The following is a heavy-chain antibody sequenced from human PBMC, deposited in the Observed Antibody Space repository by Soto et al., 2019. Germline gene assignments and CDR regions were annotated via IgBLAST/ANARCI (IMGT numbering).Heavy chain of an antibody. CDR1: GYTFTAYY. D-gene: IGHD3-22*01. Sequence: ASVKVSCKASGYTFTAYYMHWLQQAPGQGLEWMGWINPNSGGTKYAQKFQGRVTMTNDTSISTAYMELSRLGSDDTAVYYCARGDFDSSANYYAGWFDPWGQGTLVTVSS. J-gene: IGHJ5*02. CDR2: INPNSGGT. CDR3: ARGDFDSSANYYAGWFDP. V-gene: IGHV1-2*02.